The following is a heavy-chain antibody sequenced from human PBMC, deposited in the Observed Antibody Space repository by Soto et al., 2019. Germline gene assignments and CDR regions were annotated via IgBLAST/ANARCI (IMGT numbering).Heavy chain of an antibody. CDR1: AYTFTSYG. D-gene: IGHD3-10*01. Sequence: QVQLVQSGPEVKKPGASVKVSCKASAYTFTSYGITWVRQAPGQGLDWMGWISAYNGNTNYAQKFQGRVTMATDTSTSTAYMELRSLPSDDTAVYYCARDYGSGSSRFDPWGQGTLVTVSS. V-gene: IGHV1-18*01. J-gene: IGHJ5*02. CDR2: ISAYNGNT. CDR3: ARDYGSGSSRFDP.